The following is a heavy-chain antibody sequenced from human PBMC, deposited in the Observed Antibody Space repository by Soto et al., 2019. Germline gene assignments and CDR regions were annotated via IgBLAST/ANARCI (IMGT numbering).Heavy chain of an antibody. CDR3: AKDGSHNFDY. V-gene: IGHV3-30*18. Sequence: QVQLVESGGGVVQPGRSLRLSCAASGFTFSHYAMHWVRQAPGKGLEWVALMSYDGSNEHYADSVKGRFSISRDNSKNTLELQMNSLRAEDTAVYYCAKDGSHNFDYWGQGTLVTVSS. D-gene: IGHD1-26*01. CDR1: GFTFSHYA. CDR2: MSYDGSNE. J-gene: IGHJ4*02.